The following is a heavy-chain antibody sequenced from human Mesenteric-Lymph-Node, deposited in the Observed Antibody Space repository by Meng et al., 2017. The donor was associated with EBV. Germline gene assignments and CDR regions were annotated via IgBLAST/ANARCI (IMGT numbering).Heavy chain of an antibody. V-gene: IGHV4-4*02. Sequence: QESGPGLVKPSGTLSLTCSVSGGDISSSSWWSWVRQPPGKGLEWLGEIYHSSGTTNYNPSLKSRVTISLDKSKNQFSLNLSSVTAADTAVYYCARLPPTTGYGTARSYWGQGTLVTVSS. CDR2: IYHSSGTT. CDR1: GGDISSSSW. J-gene: IGHJ4*02. CDR3: ARLPPTTGYGTARSY. D-gene: IGHD6-13*01.